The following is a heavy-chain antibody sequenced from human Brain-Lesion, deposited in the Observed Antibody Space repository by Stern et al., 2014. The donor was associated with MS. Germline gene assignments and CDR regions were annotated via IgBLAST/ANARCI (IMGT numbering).Heavy chain of an antibody. D-gene: IGHD2-15*01. V-gene: IGHV4-39*01. J-gene: IGHJ5*02. CDR2: IYYSGNT. CDR3: AGEEDIRYCSGGSCTGNWFDP. CDR1: GGSVSSTSYA. Sequence: QLVESGPGLVKPSETLSLTCTVAGGSVSSTSYAWAWIRQPPGKGLEWIGTIYYSGNTSYSPSLKSRLTISLDTSKNPFSLPLRSVTAADTAVYYCAGEEDIRYCSGGSCTGNWFDPWGQGTLVTVSS.